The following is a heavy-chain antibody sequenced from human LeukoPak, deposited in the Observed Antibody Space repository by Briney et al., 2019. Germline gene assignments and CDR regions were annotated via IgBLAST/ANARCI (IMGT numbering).Heavy chain of an antibody. CDR3: ARVRYCSGGSCYFYNAMDV. V-gene: IGHV3-30*03. D-gene: IGHD2-15*01. J-gene: IGHJ6*02. CDR1: GFFVATYG. CDR2: ISRDESNK. Sequence: GGSLRLSCAASGFFVATYGIHWVRQAPGKGLEWVAVISRDESNKYYGDSVKGRFTISRDNSKNTLYLHMNSLRAEDTAVYYCARVRYCSGGSCYFYNAMDVWGQGTTVTVSS.